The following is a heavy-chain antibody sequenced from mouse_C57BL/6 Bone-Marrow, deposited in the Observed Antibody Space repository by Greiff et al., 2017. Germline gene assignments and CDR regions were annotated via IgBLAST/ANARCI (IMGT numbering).Heavy chain of an antibody. J-gene: IGHJ4*01. CDR1: GFNIKDDY. Sequence: EVMLVESGAELVRPGASVKLSCTASGFNIKDDYMHWVKQRPEQGLEWIGWIDPENGDTEYASKFQGKATITADTSSNTAYLQLSSLTSEDTAVYDSTTIYYGNCGAMDYWGQGTSVTVSS. D-gene: IGHD2-1*01. CDR2: IDPENGDT. V-gene: IGHV14-4*01. CDR3: TTIYYGNCGAMDY.